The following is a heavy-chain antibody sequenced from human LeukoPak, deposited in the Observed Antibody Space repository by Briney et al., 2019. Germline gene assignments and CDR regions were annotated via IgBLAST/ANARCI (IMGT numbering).Heavy chain of an antibody. Sequence: SGGSLRLSCAASGFTVSSNYMSWVRQAPGKGLEWVSAISGSGGSTYYADSVKGRFTISRDNSKNTLYLQMNSLRAEDTAVYYCAKDPSAAGRWGQGTLVTVSS. CDR2: ISGSGGST. V-gene: IGHV3-23*01. D-gene: IGHD6-13*01. J-gene: IGHJ4*02. CDR1: GFTVSSNY. CDR3: AKDPSAAGR.